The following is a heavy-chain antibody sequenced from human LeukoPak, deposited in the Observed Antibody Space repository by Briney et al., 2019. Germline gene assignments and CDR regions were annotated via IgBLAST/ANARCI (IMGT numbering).Heavy chain of an antibody. D-gene: IGHD2-2*01. CDR1: GYTFTNYA. CDR3: ARVSSSTLQRLYYYYMDV. J-gene: IGHJ6*03. V-gene: IGHV7-4-1*02. CDR2: INTITGNP. Sequence: ASVKVSCKASGYTFTNYAIDWVRQAPGQGLEWMGWINTITGNPTYAQGFTGRFVFSLDTSVSTAYLQISSLKAEDTAVYYCARVSSSTLQRLYYYYMDVWGKGTTVTVSS.